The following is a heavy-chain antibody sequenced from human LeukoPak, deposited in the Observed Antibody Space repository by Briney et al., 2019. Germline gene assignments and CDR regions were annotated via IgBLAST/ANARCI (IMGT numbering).Heavy chain of an antibody. CDR3: AKEALPGIPAAGRIY. J-gene: IGHJ4*02. CDR2: MSPDGTEK. D-gene: IGHD6-25*01. CDR1: GFTFSGSW. V-gene: IGHV3-7*03. Sequence: GGSLRLSCAASGFTFSGSWMSWVRQTPEKRLEWVANMSPDGTEKYYVDSVKGRFTISRDNAINSLYLQMNSLRDEDTAVYFCAKEALPGIPAAGRIYWGQGTLVTVSS.